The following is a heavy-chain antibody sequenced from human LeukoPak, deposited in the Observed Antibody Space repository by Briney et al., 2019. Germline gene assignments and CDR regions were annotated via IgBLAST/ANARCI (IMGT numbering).Heavy chain of an antibody. Sequence: GRSLRLSCAASGFTFSSYSMNWVRQAPGKGLEWVSYISSSSSTIYYADSVKGRFTISRDNAKNSLYLQMNSLRAEDTAVYYCAREGWWGDFDYWGQGTLVTVSS. J-gene: IGHJ4*02. CDR3: AREGWWGDFDY. CDR2: ISSSSSTI. CDR1: GFTFSSYS. D-gene: IGHD2-8*02. V-gene: IGHV3-48*01.